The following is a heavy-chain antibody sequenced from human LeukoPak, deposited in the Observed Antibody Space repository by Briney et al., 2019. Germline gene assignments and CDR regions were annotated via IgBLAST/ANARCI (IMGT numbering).Heavy chain of an antibody. CDR3: ARDIAYDSSGYYSPHFDY. J-gene: IGHJ4*02. D-gene: IGHD3-22*01. V-gene: IGHV3-53*01. CDR2: IYSGGST. Sequence: GGSLRLSCAASGFTVSSNYMSWVRQAPGKGLEWVSVIYSGGSTYYADSVKGRFAIARDNSKNTLYLQMNSLRAEDTAVYYCARDIAYDSSGYYSPHFDYWGQGTLVTVSS. CDR1: GFTVSSNY.